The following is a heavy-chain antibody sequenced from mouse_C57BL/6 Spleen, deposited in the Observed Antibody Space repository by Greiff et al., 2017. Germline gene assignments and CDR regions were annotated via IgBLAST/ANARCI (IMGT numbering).Heavy chain of an antibody. V-gene: IGHV1-64*01. D-gene: IGHD2-12*01. J-gene: IGHJ4*01. Sequence: QVQLKQPGAEMVKPGASVKLSCKASGYTFTSYWMHWVKQRPGQGLAWIGMIHPNSGSTDYNEKFKSKATLTVDKSSITAYMQLSSLTSEDSAVYYCARRDCYDYYAMDYWGQGTSVTVSS. CDR1: GYTFTSYW. CDR2: IHPNSGST. CDR3: ARRDCYDYYAMDY.